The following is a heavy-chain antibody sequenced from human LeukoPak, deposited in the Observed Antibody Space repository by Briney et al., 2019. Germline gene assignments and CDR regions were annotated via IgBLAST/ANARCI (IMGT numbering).Heavy chain of an antibody. CDR3: ARVPTVTFFGY. CDR2: IYYSGST. CDR1: GGSISSYY. J-gene: IGHJ4*02. V-gene: IGHV4-59*08. Sequence: SETLSLTCTVSGGSISSYYWSWIRQPPGKGLEWIGYIYYSGSTNYNPSLKSRVTISVDTSKNQFSLKLSSVTAADTAVYYCARVPTVTFFGYWGQGTLVTVSS. D-gene: IGHD4-17*01.